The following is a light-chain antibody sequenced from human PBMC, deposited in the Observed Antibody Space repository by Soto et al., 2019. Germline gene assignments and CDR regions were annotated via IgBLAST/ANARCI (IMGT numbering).Light chain of an antibody. CDR1: QSISRW. Sequence: DIQMTQFHSTLFASVGDRVTITCRASQSISRWLAWYQQKPGKAPKLLIYDASNLEKGVPSRFSGRGSGTEYTLTISSLQPDDFATYFCQQYNSYSPETFGQGTKVEI. CDR3: QQYNSYSPET. J-gene: IGKJ1*01. V-gene: IGKV1-5*01. CDR2: DAS.